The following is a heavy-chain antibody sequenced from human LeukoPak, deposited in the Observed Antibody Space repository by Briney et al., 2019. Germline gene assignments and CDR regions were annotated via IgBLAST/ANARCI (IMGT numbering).Heavy chain of an antibody. D-gene: IGHD1-26*01. CDR3: VTPRSWELSDMAV. J-gene: IGHJ6*03. CDR2: VYHNGET. Sequence: SETLSLTCTVSGYSITTNYYWAWIRQSLGTGLEGIGSVYHNGETYYNPSLKSRVIISVDTSKNEFSLRLTSVAAADTAVYYCVTPRSWELSDMAVWGKGTTVIVSS. CDR1: GYSITTNYY. V-gene: IGHV4-38-2*02.